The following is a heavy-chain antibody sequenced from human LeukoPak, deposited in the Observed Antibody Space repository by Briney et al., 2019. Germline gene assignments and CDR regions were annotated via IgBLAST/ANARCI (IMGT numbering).Heavy chain of an antibody. Sequence: GGSLRLSCAASGFTFSTYSMSWVRQAPGKGLEWVSYISHSSATIYYADSVKGRFTISRDNAKNSLYLQMNSLRDEDTAVYYCARRVTMVRGVIPYFDYWGQGALVTVSS. CDR3: ARRVTMVRGVIPYFDY. J-gene: IGHJ4*02. CDR1: GFTFSTYS. V-gene: IGHV3-48*02. CDR2: ISHSSATI. D-gene: IGHD3-10*01.